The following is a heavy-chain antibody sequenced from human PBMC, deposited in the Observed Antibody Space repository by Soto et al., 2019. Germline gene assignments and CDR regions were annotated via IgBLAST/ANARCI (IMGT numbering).Heavy chain of an antibody. D-gene: IGHD1-26*01. CDR1: GGTFSSYA. CDR3: ARDRAWEVFARDFRSHYGMDV. CDR2: IIPIFGTA. Sequence: SVKVSCKASGGTFSSYAISWVRQAPGQGVEWTGGIIPIFGTANYAQKFQGRVTMTRDTSTSTVYMELSSLRSEDTAVYYCARDRAWEVFARDFRSHYGMDVWGQGTTVTVSS. V-gene: IGHV1-69*05. J-gene: IGHJ6*02.